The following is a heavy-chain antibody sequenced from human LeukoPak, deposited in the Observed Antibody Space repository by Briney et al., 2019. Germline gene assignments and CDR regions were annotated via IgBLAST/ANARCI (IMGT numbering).Heavy chain of an antibody. J-gene: IGHJ4*02. Sequence: GGSLRLSCAASGFTFSSYSMNWVRQAPGKGLEWVANIKLDGSEKNYVDSVKGRFTISRDITKNSLYLQMNSLRAEDTAVFYCTRDQYDTWSRRGNFDSWGQGTLVIVSS. V-gene: IGHV3-7*03. CDR2: IKLDGSEK. CDR1: GFTFSSYS. CDR3: TRDQYDTWSRRGNFDS. D-gene: IGHD3-3*01.